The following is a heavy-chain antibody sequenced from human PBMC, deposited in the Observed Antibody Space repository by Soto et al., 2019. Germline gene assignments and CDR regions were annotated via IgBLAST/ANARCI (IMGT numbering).Heavy chain of an antibody. D-gene: IGHD2-2*01. J-gene: IGHJ6*02. CDR2: IYYSGST. Sequence: SETLSLTCTVSGGSISSGDYYWSWIRQPPGKGLEWIGYIYYSGSTSYNASLKSRTSISADPSDNQFSLKLHSLTAADTAVYFCGTMPIVVEPAPMDVWGPGTSV. CDR1: GGSISSGDYY. CDR3: GTMPIVVEPAPMDV. V-gene: IGHV4-30-4*01.